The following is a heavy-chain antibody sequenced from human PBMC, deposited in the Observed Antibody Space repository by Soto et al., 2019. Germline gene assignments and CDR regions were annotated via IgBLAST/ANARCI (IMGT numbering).Heavy chain of an antibody. J-gene: IGHJ4*02. Sequence: PGGSLRLSCAASGFTFSSYSMNWVRQAPGKGLEWVSSISSSSSYIYYADSVKGRFTISRDNAKNSLYLQMNSLRAEDTAVYYCARRPRGLYIGFDYWGQGTLVTVSS. V-gene: IGHV3-21*01. CDR1: GFTFSSYS. CDR3: ARRPRGLYIGFDY. D-gene: IGHD3-10*01. CDR2: ISSSSSYI.